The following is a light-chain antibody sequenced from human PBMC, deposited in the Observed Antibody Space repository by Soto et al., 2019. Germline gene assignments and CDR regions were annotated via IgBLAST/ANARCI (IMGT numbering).Light chain of an antibody. Sequence: DVAMTQSPLSLPVTLGQPASISCRSSQSLVYSDGNTYLNWFQQRPGQSPRRLLYKVSNRDSGVPDRFSGSGSGTDFTLKISRVEAEDVGVYYCMQAALWPPAFGQGTKVEIK. CDR2: KVS. CDR1: QSLVYSDGNTY. J-gene: IGKJ1*01. V-gene: IGKV2-30*01. CDR3: MQAALWPPA.